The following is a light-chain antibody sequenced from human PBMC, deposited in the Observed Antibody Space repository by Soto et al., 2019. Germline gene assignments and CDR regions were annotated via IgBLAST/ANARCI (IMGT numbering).Light chain of an antibody. CDR3: QQSSSSPPIT. CDR1: QNIDNY. Sequence: DIQLTQSPSSLSASLGDRVTISCRASQNIDNYLHWYQQKSGKAPEALIYAASSLRDGVSSRFSGSGYGTEFTLTINNLQPEDFATYYCQQSSSSPPITCGQGTRLDI. J-gene: IGKJ5*01. CDR2: AAS. V-gene: IGKV1-39*01.